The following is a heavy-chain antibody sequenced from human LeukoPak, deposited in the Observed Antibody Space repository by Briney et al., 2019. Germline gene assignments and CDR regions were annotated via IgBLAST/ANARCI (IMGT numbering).Heavy chain of an antibody. D-gene: IGHD3-3*01. Sequence: SETLSLTCTVSGGSISSGSYYWSWIRQPAGKGLEWIGRIYTSGSTNYNPSLKSRVTISVDTSKNQFSLKLSSVTAADTAVYYCARERDYDFWSGYYFDPWGQGTLVTVSS. CDR1: GGSISSGSYY. CDR3: ARERDYDFWSGYYFDP. V-gene: IGHV4-61*02. CDR2: IYTSGST. J-gene: IGHJ5*02.